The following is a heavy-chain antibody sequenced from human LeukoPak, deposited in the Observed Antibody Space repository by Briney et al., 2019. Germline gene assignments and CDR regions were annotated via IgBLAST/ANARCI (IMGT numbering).Heavy chain of an antibody. CDR3: ARPAYTAAYDL. CDR2: IKEDGSET. Sequence: GGSLRLSCTGSGFTFSSHWMSWVRQAPGRGLEWVANIKEDGSETYYLDSVKGRFTISRDNAKNSLYLQMNSLRAEDTAVYYCARPAYTAAYDLWGQGTMVTVSS. CDR1: GFTFSSHW. D-gene: IGHD3-16*01. V-gene: IGHV3-7*01. J-gene: IGHJ3*01.